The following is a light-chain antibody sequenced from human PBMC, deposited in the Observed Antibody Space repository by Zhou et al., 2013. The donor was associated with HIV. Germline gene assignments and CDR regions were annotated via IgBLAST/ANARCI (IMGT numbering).Light chain of an antibody. CDR2: GAS. V-gene: IGKV3-20*01. CDR1: QTVSSNY. Sequence: EIVLTQSPGTLSLSPGERATLSCRASQTVSSNYLAWYQQKPGQAPRLLIYGASSRATGIPDRFSGSGSGTDFTLTISRLEPEDFAVYYCQQYGSSPAYTFGQGPSWRSN. J-gene: IGKJ2*01. CDR3: QQYGSSPAYT.